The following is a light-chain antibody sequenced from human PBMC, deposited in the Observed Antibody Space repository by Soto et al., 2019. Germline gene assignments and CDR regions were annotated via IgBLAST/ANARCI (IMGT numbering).Light chain of an antibody. CDR2: LNSDGSH. V-gene: IGLV4-69*01. Sequence: QTVVTQSPSASASLGASVKLTCTLSSGHSSYAIAWHQQQPEKGPRYLMKLNSDGSHSKGDGIPDRFSGSSSGAERYLTISSLQSEDEADYYCQTWVTGIQVFGGGTQLTVL. CDR1: SGHSSYA. J-gene: IGLJ2*01. CDR3: QTWVTGIQV.